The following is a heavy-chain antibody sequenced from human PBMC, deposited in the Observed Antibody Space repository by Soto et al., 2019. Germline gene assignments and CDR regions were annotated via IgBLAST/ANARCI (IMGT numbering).Heavy chain of an antibody. D-gene: IGHD1-20*01. CDR3: TTEAVSINDFTRPIDS. V-gene: IGHV3-15*01. CDR1: GFSFSNAW. J-gene: IGHJ4*02. Sequence: PXGFLSLSFAASGFSFSNAWMSGVRQAPGKGLEWVGRIKIKSDGGTTDYAAPVKGRFTISRDDSKNMLYLQMNSLKTEDTALYYCTTEAVSINDFTRPIDSWGLGTLVTVSS. CDR2: IKIKSDGGTT.